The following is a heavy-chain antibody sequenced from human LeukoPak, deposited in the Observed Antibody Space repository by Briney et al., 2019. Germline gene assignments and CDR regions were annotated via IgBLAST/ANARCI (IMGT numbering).Heavy chain of an antibody. J-gene: IGHJ3*02. Sequence: PPETLSLTCTVSGGSVSSYYWSWIRQPPGKGLEWIGYIYYSGSTNYNPSLKSRVTISVDTSKNQFSLKLNSITTADTAVYYCARVRLSGTYLDAFDIWGQGTMVTVSS. CDR1: GGSVSSYY. V-gene: IGHV4-59*02. D-gene: IGHD1-26*01. CDR2: IYYSGST. CDR3: ARVRLSGTYLDAFDI.